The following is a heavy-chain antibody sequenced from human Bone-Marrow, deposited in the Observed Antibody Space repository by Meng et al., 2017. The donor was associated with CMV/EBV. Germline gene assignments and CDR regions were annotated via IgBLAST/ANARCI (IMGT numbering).Heavy chain of an antibody. Sequence: SETLSLTCTVSGGSISSGGYYWSWIRQHPGKGLEWIGYIYYSGSTYYNPSLKSRVTISVDTSKNQFSLKLSSVTAADTAVYYCARGSRAGYQLLYERYNWNYPYYDYWGQGTLVTVSS. V-gene: IGHV4-31*03. J-gene: IGHJ4*02. CDR3: ARGSRAGYQLLYERYNWNYPYYDY. CDR2: IYYSGST. D-gene: IGHD1-7*01. CDR1: GGSISSGGYY.